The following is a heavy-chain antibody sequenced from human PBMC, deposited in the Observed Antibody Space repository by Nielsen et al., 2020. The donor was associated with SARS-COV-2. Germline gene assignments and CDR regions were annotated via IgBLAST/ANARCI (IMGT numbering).Heavy chain of an antibody. Sequence: VRQAPGKGLEWVAVISYDGSNKYYADSVKGRFTISRDKSKNTLYVLMNSLRAEDTAIYFCAKMSPPGIAVGTAEYFQHWGQGTLVTVSS. D-gene: IGHD6-19*01. CDR2: ISYDGSNK. CDR3: AKMSPPGIAVGTAEYFQH. V-gene: IGHV3-30*18. J-gene: IGHJ1*01.